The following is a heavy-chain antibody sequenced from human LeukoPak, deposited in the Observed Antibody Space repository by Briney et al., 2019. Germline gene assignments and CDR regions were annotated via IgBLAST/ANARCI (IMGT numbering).Heavy chain of an antibody. CDR1: GFTFRNYG. CDR2: IYHDGSYK. Sequence: GGSLRLSCAASGFTFRNYGFHWVRQAPGKGLEWVAVIYHDGSYKFYADSVKGRFTFSRDNSKNTVFLEMNSLRGEDTAMYYCTRDSANSFDDWGQGTLVTVSS. CDR3: TRDSANSFDD. J-gene: IGHJ4*02. V-gene: IGHV3-33*01. D-gene: IGHD4/OR15-4a*01.